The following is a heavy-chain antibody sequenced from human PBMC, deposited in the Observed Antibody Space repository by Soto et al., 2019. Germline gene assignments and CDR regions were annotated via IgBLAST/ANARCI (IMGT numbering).Heavy chain of an antibody. CDR1: GGSFSGYY. V-gene: IGHV4-34*01. Sequence: QVQLQQWGAGLLKPSETLSLTCAVYGGSFSGYYWSWIRQPPGKGLEWIGEINHSGSTNYNPSLKGRVTISVDTSKNQFSLRLSSVTAADTAVYFCARGRSASRWGQGTLVTVSS. J-gene: IGHJ4*02. D-gene: IGHD2-15*01. CDR3: ARGRSASR. CDR2: INHSGST.